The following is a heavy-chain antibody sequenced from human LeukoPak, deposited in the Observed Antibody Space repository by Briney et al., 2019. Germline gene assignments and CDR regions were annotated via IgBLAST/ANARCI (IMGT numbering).Heavy chain of an antibody. CDR2: IYYSGST. J-gene: IGHJ4*02. CDR1: GGSISSYY. CDR3: ARDRWAAAGLHYFDY. Sequence: PSETLSLTCTVSGGSISSYYWSWIRQPPGKGLEWIGYIYYSGSTSYNPSLKSRVTISVDTSKNQFSLKLSSVTAADTAVYYCARDRWAAAGLHYFDYWGQGTLVTVSS. D-gene: IGHD6-13*01. V-gene: IGHV4-59*01.